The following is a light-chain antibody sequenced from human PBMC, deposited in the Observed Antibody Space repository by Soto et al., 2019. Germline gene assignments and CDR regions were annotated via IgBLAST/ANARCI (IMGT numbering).Light chain of an antibody. J-gene: IGLJ3*02. CDR3: QTWGTGLWV. CDR1: SGLSTYA. V-gene: IGLV4-69*01. CDR2: LNSDGSH. Sequence: QLVLTQSPSASASLGASVKLTCTLSSGLSTYAIAWHQQQPEKGPRYLMKLNSDGSHSKGDGIPDRFSGSSSGAERYLTISSRQSEDEADYYCQTWGTGLWVFGGGTKLTVL.